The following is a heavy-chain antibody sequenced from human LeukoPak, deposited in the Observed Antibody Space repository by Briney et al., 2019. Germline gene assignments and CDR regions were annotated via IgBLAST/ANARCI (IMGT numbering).Heavy chain of an antibody. D-gene: IGHD2-15*01. CDR1: GGSISSSTFY. CDR3: ARHQRWSYFDY. J-gene: IGHJ4*02. Sequence: SETLSLTCTVSGGSISSSTFYWGWIRQPPGKGLEWIGSLYYSGSTYYNPSLKSRVTISVDTSKNQFSLKLSSVTAADTAVYYCARHQRWSYFDYWGQGTLVTVSS. V-gene: IGHV4-39*01. CDR2: LYYSGST.